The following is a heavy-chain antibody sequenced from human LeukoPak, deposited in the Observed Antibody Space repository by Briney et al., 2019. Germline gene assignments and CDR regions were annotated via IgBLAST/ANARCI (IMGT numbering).Heavy chain of an antibody. CDR3: ARVFTIFGVVNPSYYYYMDV. V-gene: IGHV1-69*13. Sequence: SVKVSCKASGGTFSSYAISWVRQAPGQGLEWMGGIIPIFGTANYAQKFQGRATITADESTSTAYMELSSLRSEDTAVYYCARVFTIFGVVNPSYYYYMDVWGKGTTVTVSS. CDR2: IIPIFGTA. D-gene: IGHD3-3*01. J-gene: IGHJ6*03. CDR1: GGTFSSYA.